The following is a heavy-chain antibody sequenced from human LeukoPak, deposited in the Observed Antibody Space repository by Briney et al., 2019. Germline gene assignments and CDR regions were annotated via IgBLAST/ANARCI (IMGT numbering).Heavy chain of an antibody. J-gene: IGHJ4*02. CDR2: IYWNDHK. CDR1: GFSLTTSGVG. D-gene: IGHD3-22*01. Sequence: SGPTLVKPTQTLTLTCTFSGFSLTTSGVGVGWIRQPPGKALEWLTLIYWNDHKPYSPALRSRLTVTKDTSKNQVVFTMTNMDPVDTATYYCAHTYDTGGNYYSRFDYWGQGILVTVSS. CDR3: AHTYDTGGNYYSRFDY. V-gene: IGHV2-5*01.